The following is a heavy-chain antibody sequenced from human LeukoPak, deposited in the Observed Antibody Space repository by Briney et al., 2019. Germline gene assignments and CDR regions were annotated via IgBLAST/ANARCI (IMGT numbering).Heavy chain of an antibody. CDR3: ARHVYSSSWYIYYYGMDV. D-gene: IGHD6-13*01. V-gene: IGHV4-59*08. CDR2: IYYSGST. CDR1: GGSISSYY. J-gene: IGHJ6*02. Sequence: SETLSLTCTVSGGSISSYYWSWIRQPPGKGLEWIAYIYYSGSTNYNPSLKSRVTISVDTPKNQFSLKLNSVTAADTAVYYCARHVYSSSWYIYYYGMDVWGQGTTVTVSS.